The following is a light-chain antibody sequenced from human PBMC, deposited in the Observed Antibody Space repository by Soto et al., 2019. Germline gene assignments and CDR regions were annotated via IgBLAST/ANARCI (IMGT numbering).Light chain of an antibody. CDR1: QSVSSNY. J-gene: IGKJ4*01. Sequence: EIVLTQSPGTLSLSPGDRATLSCRASQSVSSNYLAWYQQKPGRAPRLLVYGASSRPTGIPDRFSGSGSGTDFTLTISRLEPEDFAVYYCQQYSASPPLTFGGGTKVEIK. CDR2: GAS. V-gene: IGKV3-20*01. CDR3: QQYSASPPLT.